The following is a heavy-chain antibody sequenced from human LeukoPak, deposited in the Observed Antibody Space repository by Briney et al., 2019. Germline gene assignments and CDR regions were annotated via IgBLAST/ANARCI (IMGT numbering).Heavy chain of an antibody. J-gene: IGHJ4*02. V-gene: IGHV1-18*01. CDR1: GGTFSSYA. CDR3: AQFQWELRGFDY. Sequence: GASVKVSCKASGGTFSSYAISWVRQAPGQGLEWMGWISAYNGNTNYAQKLQGRVTMTTDTSTSTAYMELRSLRSDDTAVHYCAQFQWELRGFDYWGQGTLVTVSS. CDR2: ISAYNGNT. D-gene: IGHD1-26*01.